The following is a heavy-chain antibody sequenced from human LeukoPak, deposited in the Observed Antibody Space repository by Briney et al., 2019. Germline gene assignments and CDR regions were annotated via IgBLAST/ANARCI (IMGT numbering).Heavy chain of an antibody. CDR3: ARDGGYDSSGYYTYYFDY. V-gene: IGHV4-61*02. D-gene: IGHD3-22*01. J-gene: IGHJ4*02. CDR1: GGSISSGSYY. CDR2: IYTSGST. Sequence: SETLSLTCTVSGGSISSGSYYWSWIRQPAGKGLEWIGRIYTSGSTNYNPSLKSRVTISVDTSKNQFSLKLSSVTAADTAVYYCARDGGYDSSGYYTYYFDYWGQGTLVTVSS.